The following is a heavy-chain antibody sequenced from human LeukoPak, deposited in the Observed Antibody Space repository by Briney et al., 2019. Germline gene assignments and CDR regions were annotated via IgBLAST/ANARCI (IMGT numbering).Heavy chain of an antibody. Sequence: PSETLSLTCTVSGGSISSSSYYWGWIRQPPGKGLEWIGSIYYSGSTYYNPSLKSRVTISVDTSKNQFSLKLSSVTSADTAVYYCAREPVSLGYYMDVWGKGTTVTVSS. CDR1: GGSISSSSYY. J-gene: IGHJ6*03. V-gene: IGHV4-39*07. CDR2: IYYSGST. CDR3: AREPVSLGYYMDV. D-gene: IGHD3-16*01.